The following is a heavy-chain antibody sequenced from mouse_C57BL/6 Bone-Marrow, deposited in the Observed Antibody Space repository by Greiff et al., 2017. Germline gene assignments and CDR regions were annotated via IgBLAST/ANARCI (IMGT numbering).Heavy chain of an antibody. CDR2: IYPGDGDT. CDR3: ARGVFTTFAY. J-gene: IGHJ3*01. CDR1: GYAFSSSW. D-gene: IGHD1-1*01. V-gene: IGHV1-82*01. Sequence: VQLKESGPELVKPGASVKISCKASGYAFSSSWMNWVKQRPGKGLEWIGRIYPGDGDTNYNGKFKGKATLTADKSSSTAYMQLSSLTSEDSAVYFCARGVFTTFAYWGQGTLVTVSA.